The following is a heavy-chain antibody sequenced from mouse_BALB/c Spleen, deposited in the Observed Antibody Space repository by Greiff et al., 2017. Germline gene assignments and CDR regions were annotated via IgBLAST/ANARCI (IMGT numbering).Heavy chain of an antibody. D-gene: IGHD2-14*01. Sequence: DVMLVESGGGLVKPGGSLKLSCAASGFTFSSYAMSWVRQTPEKRLEWVASISSGGSTYYPDSVKGRFTISRDNARNILYLQMSSLRSEDTAMYYCASVASYYRYEDYAMDYWGQGTSVTVSS. J-gene: IGHJ4*01. CDR3: ASVASYYRYEDYAMDY. CDR2: ISSGGST. V-gene: IGHV5-6-5*01. CDR1: GFTFSSYA.